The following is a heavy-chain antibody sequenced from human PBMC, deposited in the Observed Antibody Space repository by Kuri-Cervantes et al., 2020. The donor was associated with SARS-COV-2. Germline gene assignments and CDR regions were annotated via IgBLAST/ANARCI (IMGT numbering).Heavy chain of an antibody. D-gene: IGHD4-11*01. CDR3: AKDRMTTETPHDY. Sequence: LKIPCSASGFTFSSYAMRWVRQAPGKGLEWVTDISGSVDSTYYADSVKGRLSISRDNSKNTLYLQMNSLRAEDTAVYYCAKDRMTTETPHDYWRQGTLVTVSS. CDR2: ISGSVDST. V-gene: IGHV3-23*01. J-gene: IGHJ4*02. CDR1: GFTFSSYA.